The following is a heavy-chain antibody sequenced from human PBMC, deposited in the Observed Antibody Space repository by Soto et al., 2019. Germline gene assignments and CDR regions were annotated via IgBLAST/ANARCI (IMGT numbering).Heavy chain of an antibody. CDR3: AKLVVRGVKSDY. D-gene: IGHD3-10*01. V-gene: IGHV3-23*01. CDR2: ISGSGGST. CDR1: GFTFSSYA. Sequence: EVQLLESGGGLVQPGGSLRLSCAASGFTFSSYAMSWVRQAPGKGLEWVSAISGSGGSTYYADSVKGRFTISRDKSKNTLYLQMNSLRAEDTAVYYCAKLVVRGVKSDYWGQGTLVTVSS. J-gene: IGHJ4*02.